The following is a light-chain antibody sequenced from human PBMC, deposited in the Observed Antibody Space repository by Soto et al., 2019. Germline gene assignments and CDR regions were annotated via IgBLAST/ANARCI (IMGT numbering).Light chain of an antibody. CDR2: GAS. V-gene: IGKV3-20*01. J-gene: IGKJ1*01. Sequence: EIVLTQSPGTLSLSPGERATLSCRASQSVSSSYLAWYQQRPGQGPRLLIYGASSRATDIPDRFSGSGSGTDFTLTISRLEPEDFAVYYCHQYGGLFGQGTKVEIK. CDR1: QSVSSSY. CDR3: HQYGGL.